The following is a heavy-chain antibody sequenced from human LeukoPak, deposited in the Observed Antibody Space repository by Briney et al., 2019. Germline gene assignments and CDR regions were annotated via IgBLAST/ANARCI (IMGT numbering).Heavy chain of an antibody. J-gene: IGHJ5*02. D-gene: IGHD1-26*01. V-gene: IGHV3-53*01. CDR2: IYSGGNT. Sequence: GGSLRLSCSASGLTVSTNYLTWVRQAPGKGLEWVSVIYSGGNTYYADSVKGRLTISRDNSKNTLYLQMNSLRADDTAVYYCTRGPVGGFDAWGQGTLVTVSS. CDR1: GLTVSTNY. CDR3: TRGPVGGFDA.